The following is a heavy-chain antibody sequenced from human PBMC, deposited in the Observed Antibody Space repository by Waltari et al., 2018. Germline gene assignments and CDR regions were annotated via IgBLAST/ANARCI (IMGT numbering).Heavy chain of an antibody. Sequence: QVQLVQSGSELKKPGASVKVSCKASGYTFTSYAMNWVRQAPGQGLEWMGWINTNTGNPTYAKGFTGRFVFSLDTSVSTAYLQISSLKAEDTAVYYCARDQDLLWRGINYYYYYGMDVWGQGTTVTVSS. CDR3: ARDQDLLWRGINYYYYYGMDV. D-gene: IGHD2-21*01. CDR1: GYTFTSYA. CDR2: INTNTGNP. J-gene: IGHJ6*02. V-gene: IGHV7-4-1*02.